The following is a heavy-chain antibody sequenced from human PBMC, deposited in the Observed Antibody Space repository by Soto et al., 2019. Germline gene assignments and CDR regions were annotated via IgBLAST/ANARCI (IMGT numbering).Heavy chain of an antibody. CDR1: GYTFTSYY. Sequence: VKAPCRASGYTFTSYYMHWVRQAPGQGLEWMGIINPSGGSTSYAQKFQGRVTMTRDTSTSTVYMELSSLRSEDTAVYYCARQAGYYDSSGYFDYWGQGTLVTV. CDR2: INPSGGST. CDR3: ARQAGYYDSSGYFDY. V-gene: IGHV1-46*01. J-gene: IGHJ4*02. D-gene: IGHD3-22*01.